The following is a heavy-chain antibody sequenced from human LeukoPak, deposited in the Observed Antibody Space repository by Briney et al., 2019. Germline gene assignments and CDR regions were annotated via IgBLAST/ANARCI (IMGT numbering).Heavy chain of an antibody. J-gene: IGHJ5*02. CDR2: ISGSTGNT. D-gene: IGHD2-2*01. CDR3: ARVGRDCSSINCYWEDWFDP. V-gene: IGHV1-18*01. Sequence: ASVKVSCKASGYTFTSYGISWVRQAPGQGPEWMGWISGSTGNTHYAQNVQGRVTMTTDTATSTAYMELRSLGSDDTAVYYCARVGRDCSSINCYWEDWFDPWGQGTLVIVSS. CDR1: GYTFTSYG.